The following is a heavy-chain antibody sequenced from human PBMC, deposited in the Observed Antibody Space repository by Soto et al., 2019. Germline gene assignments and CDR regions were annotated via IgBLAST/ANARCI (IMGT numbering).Heavy chain of an antibody. CDR3: ASRLLIAAAVLPDAFDI. J-gene: IGHJ3*02. CDR1: RFIFSSYG. CDR2: ISGSGGST. D-gene: IGHD6-13*01. V-gene: IGHV3-23*01. Sequence: HGGSLRLCCASCRFIFSSYGMSLVRKTPGKGLEWVSAISGSGGSTYYADSVKGRFTISRDNSKNTLYLQMNSLRAEDTAVYYCASRLLIAAAVLPDAFDILGQGTMVTVSS.